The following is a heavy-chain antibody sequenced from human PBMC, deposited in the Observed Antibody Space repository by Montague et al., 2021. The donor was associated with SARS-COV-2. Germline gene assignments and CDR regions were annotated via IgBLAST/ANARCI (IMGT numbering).Heavy chain of an antibody. CDR2: INVFGTTA. J-gene: IGHJ4*02. D-gene: IGHD3-9*01. CDR3: VKGRSTDWTRDFDS. V-gene: IGHV3-23*01. CDR1: GFIFNNYG. Sequence: SLRLSCAASGFIFNNYGVGWVRQAPGKGLEWVSVINVFGTTAYYADSVRGRFTMSRDNYRNTLDLHMISPRADDTAIYYCVKGRSTDWTRDFDSWGQGTLVTVSS.